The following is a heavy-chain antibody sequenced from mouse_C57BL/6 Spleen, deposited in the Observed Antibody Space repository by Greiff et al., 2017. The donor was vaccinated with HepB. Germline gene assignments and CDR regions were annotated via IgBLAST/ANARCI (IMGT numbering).Heavy chain of an antibody. Sequence: VQLQQSGAELARPGASVKLSCKASGYTFTSYGISWVKQRTGQGLEWIGEIYPRSGNTYYNEKFKGKATLTADKSSSTAYMELRSLTSEDSAVYFCARAFITTVVAPGGYAMDYWGQGTSVTVSS. V-gene: IGHV1-81*01. CDR1: GYTFTSYG. CDR3: ARAFITTVVAPGGYAMDY. D-gene: IGHD1-1*01. J-gene: IGHJ4*01. CDR2: IYPRSGNT.